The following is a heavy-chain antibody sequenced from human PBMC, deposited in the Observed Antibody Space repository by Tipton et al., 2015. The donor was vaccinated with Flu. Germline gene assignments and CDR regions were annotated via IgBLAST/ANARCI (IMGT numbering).Heavy chain of an antibody. CDR3: GGAYYTVLAAIEY. V-gene: IGHV3-30-3*01. CDR1: GITLRSYA. J-gene: IGHJ4*02. CDR2: ISPDGNNK. D-gene: IGHD2-2*02. Sequence: QLVQSGGGVVQPGRSLRLSCAASGITLRSYAMHWVRQAPGKGLEWVAVISPDGNNKYYADSVKGRFTVSRDKSKNTLYLQMDSLRAEDTAVYYCGGAYYTVLAAIEYWGQGTLVTVSS.